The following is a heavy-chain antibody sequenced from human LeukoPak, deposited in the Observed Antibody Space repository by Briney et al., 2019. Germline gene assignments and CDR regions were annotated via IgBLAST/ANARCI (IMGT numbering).Heavy chain of an antibody. CDR1: GGSFSSYY. CDR2: INHSGTT. V-gene: IGHV4-34*01. CDR3: ARVPMTTVPYFDY. D-gene: IGHD4-17*01. Sequence: PSETLSLTCVVYGGSFSSYYWNWIRQPPGKGLEWIGEINHSGTTNYNPSLKSRVTISVDTSKNQFSLKLSSVTAADTAVYYCARVPMTTVPYFDYWGQGTLVTVSS. J-gene: IGHJ4*02.